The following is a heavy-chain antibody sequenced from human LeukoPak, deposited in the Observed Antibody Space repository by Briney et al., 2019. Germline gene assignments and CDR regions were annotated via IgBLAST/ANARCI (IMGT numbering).Heavy chain of an antibody. CDR2: IYYSGST. CDR3: ASLRLYSGSPADY. J-gene: IGHJ4*02. CDR1: GGSISSYY. Sequence: PSETLSLTCTVSGGSISSYYWSWIRQPPGKGLEWIGSIYYSGSTYYNPSLKSRVTISVDTSKNQFSLKLSSVTAADTAVYYCASLRLYSGSPADYWGQGTLVTVSS. V-gene: IGHV4-59*05. D-gene: IGHD1-26*01.